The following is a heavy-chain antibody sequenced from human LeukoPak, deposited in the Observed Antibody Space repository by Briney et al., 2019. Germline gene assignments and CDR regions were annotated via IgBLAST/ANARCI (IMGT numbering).Heavy chain of an antibody. CDR1: GFTFSSYA. D-gene: IGHD2-2*01. Sequence: GGSLRLSCAASGFTFSSYAMHWVRQAPGKGLEWVAVISYDGSNKYYADSVKGRFTISRDNSNNTLYLQMNSLRAEDTAVYYCAKGPLRGTAAATDYWGQGTLVTVSS. J-gene: IGHJ4*02. CDR3: AKGPLRGTAAATDY. CDR2: ISYDGSNK. V-gene: IGHV3-30-3*01.